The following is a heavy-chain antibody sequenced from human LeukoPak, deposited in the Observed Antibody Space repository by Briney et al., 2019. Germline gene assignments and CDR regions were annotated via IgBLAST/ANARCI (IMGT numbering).Heavy chain of an antibody. V-gene: IGHV1-2*02. D-gene: IGHD4-17*01. CDR2: INPNSGGT. CDR1: GYTFTGYY. CDR3: ARTGDFGTGWFDP. J-gene: IGHJ5*02. Sequence: GASVKVSCKASGYTFTGYYMHWVRQAPGQGLEWMGWINPNSGGTNYAQKFQGRVTITTDESTSTAYMELSSLRSEDTAVYYCARTGDFGTGWFDPWGQGTLVTVSS.